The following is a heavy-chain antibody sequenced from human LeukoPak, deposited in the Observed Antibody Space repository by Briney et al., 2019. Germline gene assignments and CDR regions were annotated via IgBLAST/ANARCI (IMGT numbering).Heavy chain of an antibody. Sequence: GASVKVSCKASGYTFTGYYMHWVRQAPGQGLEWMGWINPNSGDTRYPQKFQGRVTMTRDTSISTAYLEVSSLKSDDTAVYYCARVYGYCSSGDCYYAYWGQGTLVTVSS. CDR1: GYTFTGYY. CDR3: ARVYGYCSSGDCYYAY. V-gene: IGHV1-2*02. CDR2: INPNSGDT. J-gene: IGHJ4*02. D-gene: IGHD2-15*01.